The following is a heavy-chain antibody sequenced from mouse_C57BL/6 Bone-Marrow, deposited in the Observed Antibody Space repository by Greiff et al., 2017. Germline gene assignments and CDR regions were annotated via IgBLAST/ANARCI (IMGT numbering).Heavy chain of an antibody. CDR2: ILPGSGST. CDR3: ARKYNLYLY. J-gene: IGHJ2*02. D-gene: IGHD5-1*01. CDR1: GYTFTGYW. V-gene: IGHV1-9*01. Sequence: QVHLQQSGAVLLTPGASVSLSCKATGYTFTGYWLEWVKQRPGQGLEWIWEILPGSGSTNYNAKFKGKATFTADTSSNTAYMQLSSLTTVDSAISSSARKYNLYLYWGQRTSLPASS.